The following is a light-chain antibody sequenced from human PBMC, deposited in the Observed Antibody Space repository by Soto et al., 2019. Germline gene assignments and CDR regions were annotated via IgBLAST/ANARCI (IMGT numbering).Light chain of an antibody. CDR2: GAT. J-gene: IGKJ1*01. CDR1: QDITSY. V-gene: IGKV1-17*03. CDR3: LQHNRYPWT. Sequence: DIQITQSPSAVSASVGDRVTITFRTSQDITSYLVWFQQKPGQVPERLIYGATNLQSGVPSRFSGSGSGTEFTLTISSLQPEDLATYYCLQHNRYPWTLGQGTKVDIK.